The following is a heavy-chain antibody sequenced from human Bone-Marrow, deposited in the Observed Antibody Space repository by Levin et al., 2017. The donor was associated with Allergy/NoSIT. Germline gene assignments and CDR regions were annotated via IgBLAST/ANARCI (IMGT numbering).Heavy chain of an antibody. V-gene: IGHV3-48*02. CDR2: ISSSSSAI. D-gene: IGHD5-18*01. J-gene: IGHJ4*02. CDR3: ARADTDY. CDR1: GFTFSIYS. Sequence: PGGSLRLSCAASGFTFSIYSMSWVRQAPGKGLEWVSYISSSSSAIYYADSVKGRFTISRDNAKNSLFLQMNSLRDEDTAVYYCARADTDYWGQGTQVTVSS.